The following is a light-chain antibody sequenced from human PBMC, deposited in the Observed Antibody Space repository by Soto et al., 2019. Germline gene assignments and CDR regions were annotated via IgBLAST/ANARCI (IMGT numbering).Light chain of an antibody. CDR2: GAS. CDR3: QQYGSSPWT. Sequence: EIVLTQSPGTLSLAAGERATLSCRASQSVSSSFLAWYQQKPGQAPRLLIYGASIRATGIPDRFSGSGSGTDFTLTISRVELEDFAVYYCQQYGSSPWTFGQGTKVEIK. J-gene: IGKJ1*01. V-gene: IGKV3-20*01. CDR1: QSVSSSF.